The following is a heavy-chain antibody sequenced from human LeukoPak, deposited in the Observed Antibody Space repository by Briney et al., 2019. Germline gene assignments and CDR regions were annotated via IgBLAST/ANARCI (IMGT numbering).Heavy chain of an antibody. J-gene: IGHJ4*02. CDR1: GGSISSYY. Sequence: SETLSLTCTVSGGSISSYYWSWIRQPPGKGLEWIGYLYYTGSTNYHPSLKSRATISVDTSKNQFSLKLNSMTAADTAVYYCARRGSSGWYFDYWGQGTLVTVSS. D-gene: IGHD6-19*01. CDR3: ARRGSSGWYFDY. V-gene: IGHV4-59*08. CDR2: LYYTGST.